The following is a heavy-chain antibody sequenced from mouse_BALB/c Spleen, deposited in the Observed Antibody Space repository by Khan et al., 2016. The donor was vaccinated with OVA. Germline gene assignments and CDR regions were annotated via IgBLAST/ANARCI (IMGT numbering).Heavy chain of an antibody. D-gene: IGHD2-4*01. V-gene: IGHV2-2*02. Sequence: QVQLKQSGPGLVQPSQSLSITCTVSGFSLTTYGVHWVRQSPGKGLEWLGVIWRGGSTDYNAAFLSRLSISKDNSKSQVFFKMNSLQANDTAIYYCAINYDDDEGRAFWGQGTLVTVSA. CDR3: AINYDDDEGRAF. CDR1: GFSLTTYG. CDR2: IWRGGST. J-gene: IGHJ3*01.